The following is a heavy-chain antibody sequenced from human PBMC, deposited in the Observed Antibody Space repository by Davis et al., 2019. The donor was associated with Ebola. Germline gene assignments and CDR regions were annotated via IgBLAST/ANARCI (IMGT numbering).Heavy chain of an antibody. V-gene: IGHV3-30*04. CDR2: ISYDGSNK. CDR1: GFTFSSNA. Sequence: GESLKISCAASGFTFSSNAMHWVRQAPGKGLEWVAVISYDGSNKYYADSVKGRFTISRDNSKNTLYLQMNSLRAEDTAVYYCARVPSVTPMGVDYFDYWGQGTLVTVSS. D-gene: IGHD3-16*01. J-gene: IGHJ4*02. CDR3: ARVPSVTPMGVDYFDY.